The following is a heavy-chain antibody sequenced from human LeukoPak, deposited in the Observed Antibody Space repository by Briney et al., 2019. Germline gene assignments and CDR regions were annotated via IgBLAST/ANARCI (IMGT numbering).Heavy chain of an antibody. CDR1: GYTFTGYY. Sequence: ASVKVSCKASGYTFTGYYMHWVRQAPGQGLEWMGWINPNTGGTKYAQKFQGRVTMTRDTSISTAYMELSRLRSDDTAVYYCAKRGCDTNGCPYYFDYWGQGTLVTVSS. CDR2: INPNTGGT. J-gene: IGHJ4*02. V-gene: IGHV1-2*02. D-gene: IGHD2-8*01. CDR3: AKRGCDTNGCPYYFDY.